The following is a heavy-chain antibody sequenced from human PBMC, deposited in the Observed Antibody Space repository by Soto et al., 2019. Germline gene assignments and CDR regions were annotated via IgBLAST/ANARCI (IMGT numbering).Heavy chain of an antibody. CDR2: ISYDGSNK. CDR1: GFTFSSYA. D-gene: IGHD2-21*02. CDR3: AREMTHYFDY. Sequence: GGSLRLSCAASGFTFSSYAMHWVRQAPGKGLEWVAVISYDGSNKYYADSVKGRFTISRDNSKNTLYLQMNSLRAEDTAVYYCAREMTHYFDYWGQGTLVTVSS. J-gene: IGHJ4*02. V-gene: IGHV3-30-3*01.